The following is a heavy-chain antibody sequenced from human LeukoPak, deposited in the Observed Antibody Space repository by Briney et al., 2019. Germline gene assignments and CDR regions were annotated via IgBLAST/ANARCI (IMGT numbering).Heavy chain of an antibody. D-gene: IGHD6-13*01. Sequence: ASVKVSCKASGYTFTSYYMHWVRQAPGQGLEWMGIINLSGGSTSYAQKFQGRVTMTRDTSTSTVYMELSSLRSEDTAVYYCARGYKKEIKSSSWYQKVPVPYYYYYMDVWGKGTTVTISS. CDR2: INLSGGST. J-gene: IGHJ6*03. V-gene: IGHV1-46*01. CDR3: ARGYKKEIKSSSWYQKVPVPYYYYYMDV. CDR1: GYTFTSYY.